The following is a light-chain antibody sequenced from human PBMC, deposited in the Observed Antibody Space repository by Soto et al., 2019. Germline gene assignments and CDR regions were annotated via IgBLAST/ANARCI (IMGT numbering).Light chain of an antibody. Sequence: AIQMTQSPSSLSASVGDRVIITCRASQGIRNDLAWYQQKPGKAPKLLIYAASSLQSGVPSRFSGSGSGTDFTLIISSLQPEDFATYYCLQDNNYPLTFGGGTKVEIE. CDR3: LQDNNYPLT. V-gene: IGKV1-6*01. CDR2: AAS. CDR1: QGIRND. J-gene: IGKJ4*01.